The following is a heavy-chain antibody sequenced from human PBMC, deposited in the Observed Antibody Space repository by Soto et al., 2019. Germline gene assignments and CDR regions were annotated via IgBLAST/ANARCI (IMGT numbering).Heavy chain of an antibody. D-gene: IGHD2-15*01. CDR3: ARHKSGSDWLDP. Sequence: SETLSLTCTDSGGSISDISYCWGWIRQPPGKGLQWIGCMFYSGATYYNPSLKNRVTLSVDTSNNEFSLKLVSVTAPDTAVYYCARHKSGSDWLDPWGQGTLVTVSS. V-gene: IGHV4-39*01. CDR1: GGSISDISYC. J-gene: IGHJ5*02. CDR2: MFYSGAT.